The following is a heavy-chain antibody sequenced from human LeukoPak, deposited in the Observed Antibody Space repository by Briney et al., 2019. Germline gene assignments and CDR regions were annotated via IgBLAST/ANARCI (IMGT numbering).Heavy chain of an antibody. Sequence: GGSLRLSCAASGFTFSSYSMNWVRQAPGKGLEWVSSISSSSSYMYYADSVKGRFTISRDNAKNSLYLQMNSLRAEDTAVYYCASNIQLWAFDYWGQGTLVTVSS. J-gene: IGHJ4*02. D-gene: IGHD5-18*01. CDR1: GFTFSSYS. V-gene: IGHV3-21*01. CDR3: ASNIQLWAFDY. CDR2: ISSSSSYM.